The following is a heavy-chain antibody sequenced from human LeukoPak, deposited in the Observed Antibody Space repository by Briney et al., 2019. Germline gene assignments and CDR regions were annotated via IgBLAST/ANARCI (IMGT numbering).Heavy chain of an antibody. CDR1: GYTLTGYD. V-gene: IGHV1-8*01. CDR2: MNPNSGNT. D-gene: IGHD3-22*01. Sequence: ASVKISSKASGYTLTGYDINAVRDATGQGLEWMGWMNPNSGNTGSAQKFQGRVTMTRNNSISTAYMELSSLRSEDTAVYYCARGPPITMIVMVTPFDYRGQGPLVTVSS. CDR3: ARGPPITMIVMVTPFDY. J-gene: IGHJ4*02.